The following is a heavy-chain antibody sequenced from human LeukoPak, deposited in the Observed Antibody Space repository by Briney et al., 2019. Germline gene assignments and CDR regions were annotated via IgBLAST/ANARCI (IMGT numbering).Heavy chain of an antibody. J-gene: IGHJ4*02. D-gene: IGHD3-3*01. V-gene: IGHV3-23*01. Sequence: GGSLRLSCAASGLTFSSYAMSWVRQAPGKGLEWVSAISGSDGSTYYADSVKGRFTISRDNSKNTLYLQMNSLRAEDTAVYYCAKDRGGIFGVVRRLTYYFDSWGQGTLVTVSS. CDR2: ISGSDGST. CDR1: GLTFSSYA. CDR3: AKDRGGIFGVVRRLTYYFDS.